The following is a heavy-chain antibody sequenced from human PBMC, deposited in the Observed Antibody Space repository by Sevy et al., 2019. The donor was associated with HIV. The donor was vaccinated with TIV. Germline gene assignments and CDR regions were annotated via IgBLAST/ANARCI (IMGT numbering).Heavy chain of an antibody. V-gene: IGHV4-59*01. Sequence: SETLSLTCTVSGGSISSSYWTWIRQPPGKGLEWIGYKHYSGNTNYNPSLKSRVTISVDASKNQFSLRLSSVTAADSAIYYCARVSARVVGHNWFDPWGQGTLVTVSS. J-gene: IGHJ5*02. D-gene: IGHD1-26*01. CDR1: GGSISSSY. CDR3: ARVSARVVGHNWFDP. CDR2: KHYSGNT.